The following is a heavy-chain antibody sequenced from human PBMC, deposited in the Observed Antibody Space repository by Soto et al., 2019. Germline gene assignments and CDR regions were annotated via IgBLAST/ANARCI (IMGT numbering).Heavy chain of an antibody. J-gene: IGHJ6*02. CDR3: ARVLYYGSGSYSPYGMDV. Sequence: QVQLVQSGAEVKKPGSSVKVSCKTSGVSFNNNGIGWVRQAPGHGLEWMGGVSPPFRTSNYARKFQGRISITADASTDTVNMELSSLTSEDTAQYYCARVLYYGSGSYSPYGMDVWGQGTTVTVPS. CDR2: VSPPFRTS. V-gene: IGHV1-69*01. CDR1: GVSFNNNG. D-gene: IGHD3-10*01.